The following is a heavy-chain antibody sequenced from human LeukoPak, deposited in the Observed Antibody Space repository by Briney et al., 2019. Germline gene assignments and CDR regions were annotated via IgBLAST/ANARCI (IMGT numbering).Heavy chain of an antibody. J-gene: IGHJ4*02. D-gene: IGHD6-13*01. Sequence: PVGSLRLSCAASGFTFSSYWMTWVRQAPGKGLEWVANIKQDGSEKYYVDSVKGRFTISRDNAKNSLYLQMNSLRVEDTAFYYCARRGLSLVEDYWGQGTLVTVSS. V-gene: IGHV3-7*03. CDR1: GFTFSSYW. CDR2: IKQDGSEK. CDR3: ARRGLSLVEDY.